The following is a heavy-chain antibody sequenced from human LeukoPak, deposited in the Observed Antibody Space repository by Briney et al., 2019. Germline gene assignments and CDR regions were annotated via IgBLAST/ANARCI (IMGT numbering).Heavy chain of an antibody. J-gene: IGHJ4*02. D-gene: IGHD2-15*01. CDR1: GFTFSSYG. CDR2: IWYDGSNK. V-gene: IGHV3-33*06. Sequence: PGRSLRLSCAASGFTFSSYGMHWVRQAPGKGLEWVAVIWYDGSNKYYADSVKGRFTISRDNSKNTLYLQMNSLRAEDTAVYYCAKGKGIYYFDYWGQGTLVTVSS. CDR3: AKGKGIYYFDY.